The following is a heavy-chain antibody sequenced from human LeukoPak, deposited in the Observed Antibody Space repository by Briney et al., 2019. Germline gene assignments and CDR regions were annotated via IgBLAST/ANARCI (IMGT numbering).Heavy chain of an antibody. CDR2: IYTSGST. V-gene: IGHV4-4*07. Sequence: SETLSLTCTVSGGSISSYYWSWIRQPAGKGLEWIGRIYTSGSTNYHPSLKSRVTMSVDTSKNQFSLKLSSVTAADTAVYYCAREGFDGSGSYYYDYWGQGTLVTVSS. CDR1: GGSISSYY. D-gene: IGHD3-10*01. CDR3: AREGFDGSGSYYYDY. J-gene: IGHJ4*02.